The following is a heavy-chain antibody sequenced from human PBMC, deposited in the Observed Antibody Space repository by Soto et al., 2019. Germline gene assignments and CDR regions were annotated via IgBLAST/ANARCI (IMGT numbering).Heavy chain of an antibody. CDR2: ISYDGSNK. CDR1: GFTFSSYA. Sequence: QVPLVDSGGGVVQPGSSLRLSCAAAGFTFSSYAMHWVRQAPGKGLEWVAVISYDGSNKYYADSVKGRFTISRDNSKNPLYLKMNSLRAEDTAVYYWARDPVAYCGGDCRTFDSWGQGSLVAV. CDR3: ARDPVAYCGGDCRTFDS. V-gene: IGHV3-30*01. J-gene: IGHJ4*02. D-gene: IGHD2-21*02.